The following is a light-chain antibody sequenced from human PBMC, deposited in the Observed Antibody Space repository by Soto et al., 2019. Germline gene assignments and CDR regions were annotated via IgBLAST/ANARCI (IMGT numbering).Light chain of an antibody. CDR3: QLFNTSPWT. CDR2: DAY. J-gene: IGKJ1*01. Sequence: DNPMTQSPYTMYASVLDRVTITCRASESIRTWLAWYQHKPGKAPKLLIYDAYTLESGVTSRFSGSGSGTEFTITISSLQPDDFATYYCQLFNTSPWTVGPGTQVEIK. V-gene: IGKV1-5*01. CDR1: ESIRTW.